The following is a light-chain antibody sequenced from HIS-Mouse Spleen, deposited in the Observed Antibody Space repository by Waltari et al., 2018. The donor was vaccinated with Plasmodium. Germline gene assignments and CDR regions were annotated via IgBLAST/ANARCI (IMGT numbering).Light chain of an antibody. CDR3: QSADSSGTYWV. V-gene: IGLV3-25*03. Sequence: SYELTQPPSVSVSPGQTARITCSGDALPKQYAYWYQQKPGQDPVLVIYKDSERPPGIPERFSGSSSGTTVTLTISGVQAEDEADYYCQSADSSGTYWVFGGGTKLTVL. CDR2: KDS. CDR1: ALPKQY. J-gene: IGLJ3*02.